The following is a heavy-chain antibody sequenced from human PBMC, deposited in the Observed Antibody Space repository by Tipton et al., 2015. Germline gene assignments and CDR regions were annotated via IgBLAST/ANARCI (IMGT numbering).Heavy chain of an antibody. V-gene: IGHV4-31*03. J-gene: IGHJ5*02. CDR2: IYYSGST. Sequence: TLSLTCTVSGGSISSGGYYWSWIRQHPGKGLEWIGYIYYSGSTYYNPSLKSRVTISVDTSKNQFSLKLSSVTAADTAVYYCARAWRQGSVDNRFDPWGQGTLVTVSS. CDR1: GGSISSGGYY. D-gene: IGHD6-19*01. CDR3: ARAWRQGSVDNRFDP.